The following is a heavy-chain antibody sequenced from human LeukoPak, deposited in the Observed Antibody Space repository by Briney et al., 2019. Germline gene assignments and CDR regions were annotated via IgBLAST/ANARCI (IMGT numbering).Heavy chain of an antibody. J-gene: IGHJ4*02. CDR1: GGSFTFNH. CDR2: IYYTGSA. D-gene: IGHD5-24*01. CDR3: ARVKDGYNYFDY. Sequence: SETLSLNCTVSGGSFTFNHWSWIRQPPGRELEWIGYIYYTGSAVYSPSLQSRLSMSIDTSKNQFSLKLSSVTAADTGVYYCARVKDGYNYFDYWGQGSLVTVPS. V-gene: IGHV4-59*01.